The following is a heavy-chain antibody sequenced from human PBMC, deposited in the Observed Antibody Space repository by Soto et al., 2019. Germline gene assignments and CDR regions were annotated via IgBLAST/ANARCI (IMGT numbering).Heavy chain of an antibody. Sequence: RLSCSASGFSFSISPMHWVRQAPGKGPEWVALISYDGTNKFYADSVKGRFTISRDNSKSTLYLQVDSLRPEDAAVYYCARDPKTSGGQHWAFNYFDSWGQGTLVIVSS. V-gene: IGHV3-30-3*01. D-gene: IGHD7-27*01. CDR2: ISYDGTNK. CDR3: ARDPKTSGGQHWAFNYFDS. J-gene: IGHJ4*02. CDR1: GFSFSISP.